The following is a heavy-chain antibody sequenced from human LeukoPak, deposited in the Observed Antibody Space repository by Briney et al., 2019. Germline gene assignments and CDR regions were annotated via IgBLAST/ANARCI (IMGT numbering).Heavy chain of an antibody. CDR1: GFTFSSYS. Sequence: GGSLRLSCAASGFTFSSYSMNWVRQAPGKGLEWVSYISSSSSTIYYADSVKGRFTISRDNADNSLYLQMNSLRAEDTAVYYCARDYDFWSGLNDYWGQGTLVTVSS. J-gene: IGHJ4*02. CDR3: ARDYDFWSGLNDY. V-gene: IGHV3-48*04. D-gene: IGHD3-3*01. CDR2: ISSSSSTI.